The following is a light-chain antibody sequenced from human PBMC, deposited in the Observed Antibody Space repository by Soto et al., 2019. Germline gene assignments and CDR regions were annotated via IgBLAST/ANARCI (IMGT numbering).Light chain of an antibody. Sequence: DIQMTQSPSSLSASVGDRVTITCRASQRINSYLSWYQHKPGRAPKLLIYGASSLQSGVPSRFSGSGAGTDSTLTISSLQPEDSATYYCQQSYNTPRTFGQGTRVEIK. V-gene: IGKV1-39*01. CDR1: QRINSY. CDR2: GAS. J-gene: IGKJ1*01. CDR3: QQSYNTPRT.